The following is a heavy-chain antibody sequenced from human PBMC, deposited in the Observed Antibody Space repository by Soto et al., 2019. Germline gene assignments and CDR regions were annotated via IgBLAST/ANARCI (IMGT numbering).Heavy chain of an antibody. V-gene: IGHV1-2*02. D-gene: IGHD3-3*01. J-gene: IGHJ4*02. CDR3: GRDRVGFAVVTPAH. CDR1: GYTFTDYH. CDR2: ITPDSGDT. Sequence: QVQLVQSGAEVKKSGASVKVSCKASGYTFTDYHMHWVRQAPGQGLEWMGWITPDSGDTKYAQKFQGRVTMTRDTSISTVYMELTSLTSDDTAVYFCGRDRVGFAVVTPAHWGQGTLVSVSS.